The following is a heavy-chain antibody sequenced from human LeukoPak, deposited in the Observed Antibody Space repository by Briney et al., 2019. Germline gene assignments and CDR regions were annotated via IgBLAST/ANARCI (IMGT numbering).Heavy chain of an antibody. D-gene: IGHD2-2*01. CDR2: VDSGSI. CDR1: GGSISRNS. V-gene: IGHV4-59*01. CDR3: ARGYCSSTSCAPEDY. J-gene: IGHJ4*02. Sequence: PSETLSLTCTVSGGSISRNSWNWIRQSPGEGLEWIGYVDSGSINYNPSLTSRVTISLDTSKNQFSLKLSSVTAADTAVYYCARGYCSSTSCAPEDYWGQGTLVTVSS.